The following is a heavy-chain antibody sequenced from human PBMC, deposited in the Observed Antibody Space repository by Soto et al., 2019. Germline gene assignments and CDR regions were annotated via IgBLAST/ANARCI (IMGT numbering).Heavy chain of an antibody. Sequence: PGGSLRLSCAASGFTFSSYGMHWVRQAPGKGLEWVAVISYDGSNKYYADSVKGRFTISRDNSKNTLYLQMNSLRAEDTAVYYCAKDRGGNYYGMDVWGQGTTVT. V-gene: IGHV3-30*18. CDR2: ISYDGSNK. CDR1: GFTFSSYG. D-gene: IGHD1-1*01. CDR3: AKDRGGNYYGMDV. J-gene: IGHJ6*02.